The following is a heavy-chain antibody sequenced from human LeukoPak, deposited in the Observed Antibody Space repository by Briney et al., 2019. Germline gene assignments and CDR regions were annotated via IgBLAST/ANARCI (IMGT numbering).Heavy chain of an antibody. J-gene: IGHJ4*02. CDR2: IIPIFGTA. V-gene: IGHV1-69*01. CDR3: ARDGLGVSLYSNYAFDY. D-gene: IGHD4-11*01. Sequence: GASVKVSCKASGGTFSSYAISWVRQAPGQGLEWMGGIIPIFGTANYAQKFQGRVTITADESTSTAYMELSSLRSEDTAAYYCARDGLGVSLYSNYAFDYWGQGTLVTVSS. CDR1: GGTFSSYA.